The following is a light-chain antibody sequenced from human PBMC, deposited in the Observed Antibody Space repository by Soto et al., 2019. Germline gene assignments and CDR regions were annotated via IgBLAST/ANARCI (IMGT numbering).Light chain of an antibody. CDR3: QQSYSTPPVT. Sequence: DIPLTQSLSTLSGSLADRVSIXCWSSQSITDYLNWYQQKPGKAPKLLIFAASSLQSGVPSRFSGSGSGTDFTLTISNVQPEDFAIYFCQQSYSTPPVTFGQGTRLEIK. CDR2: AAS. V-gene: IGKV1-39*01. CDR1: QSITDY. J-gene: IGKJ5*01.